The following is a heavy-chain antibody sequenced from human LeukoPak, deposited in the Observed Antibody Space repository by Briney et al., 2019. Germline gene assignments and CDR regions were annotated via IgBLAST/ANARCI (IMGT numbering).Heavy chain of an antibody. V-gene: IGHV4-39*07. CDR3: ARDRGITMVRGADSYYYYYMDV. D-gene: IGHD3-10*01. J-gene: IGHJ6*03. CDR2: VYYSGST. Sequence: PSETLSLTCTVSGGSISSSSYYWGWIRQPPGKGLEWIGSVYYSGSTNYNPSLKSRVTISVDTSKNQFSLKLSSVTAADTAVYYCARDRGITMVRGADSYYYYYMDVWGKGTTVTVSS. CDR1: GGSISSSSYY.